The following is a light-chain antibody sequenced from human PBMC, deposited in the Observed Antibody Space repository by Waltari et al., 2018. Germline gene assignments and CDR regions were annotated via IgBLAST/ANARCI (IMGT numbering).Light chain of an antibody. J-gene: IGLJ1*01. CDR3: AAWDDSLGANV. CDR1: GSDIGSNN. V-gene: IGLV1-44*01. CDR2: NAN. Sequence: QSMLTQPPSASGTPGQRVTISCSGSGSDIGSNNVLWYQQFPGTAPKLLIYNANQRPSGVPARCSASKSGTSSSLAISGLQSEDEADYHCAAWDDSLGANVFGTGTRVTVL.